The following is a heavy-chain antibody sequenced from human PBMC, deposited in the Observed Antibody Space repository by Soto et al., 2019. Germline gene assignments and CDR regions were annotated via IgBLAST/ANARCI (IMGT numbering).Heavy chain of an antibody. D-gene: IGHD2-15*01. V-gene: IGHV3-30*18. CDR2: ISYDGSNK. Sequence: GGSLRLSCAASGFTFSSYGMHWVRQAPGKGLEWVAVISYDGSNKYYADSVKGRFTISRDNSKNTLYLQMNSLRAEDTAVYYCAKDAGSPAPPYYYYYYMDVWGKGTTVTVSS. J-gene: IGHJ6*03. CDR3: AKDAGSPAPPYYYYYYMDV. CDR1: GFTFSSYG.